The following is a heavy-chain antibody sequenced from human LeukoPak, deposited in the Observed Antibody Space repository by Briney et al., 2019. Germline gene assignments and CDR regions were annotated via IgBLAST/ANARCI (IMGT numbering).Heavy chain of an antibody. V-gene: IGHV1-69*05. D-gene: IGHD3-22*01. CDR1: GGTFGSYA. CDR2: IIPIFGTA. Sequence: SVKVSCKASGGTFGSYAISWVRQAPGQGLEWMGRIIPIFGTANYAQKFQGRVTITTDESTSTAYMELSSLRSEDTAVYYCARDPRYYDSSGYYHWGQGTLVTVSS. CDR3: ARDPRYYDSSGYYH. J-gene: IGHJ5*02.